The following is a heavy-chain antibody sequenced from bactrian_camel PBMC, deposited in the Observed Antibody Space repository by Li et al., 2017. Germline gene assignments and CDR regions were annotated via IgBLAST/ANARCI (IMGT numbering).Heavy chain of an antibody. CDR3: ASELGERYNF. J-gene: IGHJ4*01. Sequence: VQLVESGGGLVQPGGSLRLSCVASGFIVSRHNVAWVRQAPGKGLEWVSTASAGVKYSDSVRCRFTASRDNAKNTLYLQLNSLKIEDTAMYYCASELGERYNFGGQGTQVTVS. D-gene: IGHD7*01. CDR2: ASAGV. CDR1: GFIVSRHN. V-gene: IGHV3S40*01.